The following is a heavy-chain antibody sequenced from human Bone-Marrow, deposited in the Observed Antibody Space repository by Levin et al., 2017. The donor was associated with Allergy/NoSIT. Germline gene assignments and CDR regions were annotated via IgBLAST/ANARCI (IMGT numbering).Heavy chain of an antibody. CDR2: IYHSGST. V-gene: IGHV4-31*03. CDR1: GGSVSSTTDY. Sequence: PSETLSLTCTVSGGSVSSTTDYWTWIRHHPGTGLEWIGYIYHSGSTYYHPSLNIRAAISVDTSNNQFSLKLTSVTAADTAVYYCAKVSMFRGVIDSWGQGTLVIVSS. D-gene: IGHD3-10*01. J-gene: IGHJ4*02. CDR3: AKVSMFRGVIDS.